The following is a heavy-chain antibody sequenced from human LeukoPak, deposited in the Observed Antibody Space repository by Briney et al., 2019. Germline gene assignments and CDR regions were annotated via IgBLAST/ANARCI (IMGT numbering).Heavy chain of an antibody. CDR3: ATYCRSTSCYELYNWFDP. D-gene: IGHD2-2*01. V-gene: IGHV1-2*02. J-gene: IGHJ5*02. CDR1: GYTLTGYY. Sequence: ASVKVSCKASGYTLTGYYMHWVRQAPGQGLEWMGWINPNSGGTNYAQKFQGRVTMTRDTSISTAYMELSRLRSDDTAVYYCATYCRSTSCYELYNWFDPWGQGTLVTVSS. CDR2: INPNSGGT.